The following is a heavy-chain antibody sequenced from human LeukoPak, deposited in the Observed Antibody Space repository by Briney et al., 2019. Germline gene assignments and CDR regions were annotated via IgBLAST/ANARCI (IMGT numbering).Heavy chain of an antibody. V-gene: IGHV4-34*01. CDR3: ARDSVDTAMATDY. CDR1: GGSFSDYY. J-gene: IGHJ4*02. D-gene: IGHD5-18*01. Sequence: SETLSLTCAVYGGSFSDYYWSWIRQPPGKGLEWIGEINHTGSTNYNPSLKSRVTISVDTSKNQFSLKLSSVTAADTAVYYCARDSVDTAMATDYWGQGTLVSVPS. CDR2: INHTGST.